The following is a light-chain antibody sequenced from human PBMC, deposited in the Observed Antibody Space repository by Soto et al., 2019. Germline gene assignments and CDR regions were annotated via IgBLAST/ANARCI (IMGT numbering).Light chain of an antibody. CDR1: KLGDKY. Sequence: SSELTQPPSVSGSPGQTASITCSGDKLGDKYACWYQQKPGQSPVLVIYQDSKRPSGIPERFSGSNSGNTATLTISGTQAMDEADYYCQAWDSSNVVFGGGTKLTVL. CDR3: QAWDSSNVV. V-gene: IGLV3-1*01. J-gene: IGLJ2*01. CDR2: QDS.